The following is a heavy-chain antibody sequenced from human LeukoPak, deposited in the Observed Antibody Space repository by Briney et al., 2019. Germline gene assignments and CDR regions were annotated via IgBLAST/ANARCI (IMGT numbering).Heavy chain of an antibody. J-gene: IGHJ3*02. D-gene: IGHD3-22*01. Sequence: GGSLRLSCAASGFTFSSYAMHWVRQAPGKGLEWVAVISYDGSNKYYADSVKGRFTISRDNSKNTLYLQMNSLRAEDTAVYYCARESARYYYDSSGYYSNAFDIWGQGTMVTVSS. CDR2: ISYDGSNK. V-gene: IGHV3-30*04. CDR3: ARESARYYYDSSGYYSNAFDI. CDR1: GFTFSSYA.